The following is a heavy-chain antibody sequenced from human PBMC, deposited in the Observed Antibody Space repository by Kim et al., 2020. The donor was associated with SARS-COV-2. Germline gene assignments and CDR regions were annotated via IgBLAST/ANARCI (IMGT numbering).Heavy chain of an antibody. V-gene: IGHV4-31*03. CDR1: GASINNTGDY. CDR2: VSYIGNT. D-gene: IGHD3-10*01. CDR3: ARHLGGTPYYYGSQGLDC. Sequence: SETLSLTCRVSGASINNTGDYWTWIRQRPGRGLEWIGYVSYIGNTYHNPSLKSRVSMSVDTSKNQFSLRLTSLTAADTGIYYCARHLGGTPYYYGSQGLDCWGQGTQVTASS. J-gene: IGHJ4*02.